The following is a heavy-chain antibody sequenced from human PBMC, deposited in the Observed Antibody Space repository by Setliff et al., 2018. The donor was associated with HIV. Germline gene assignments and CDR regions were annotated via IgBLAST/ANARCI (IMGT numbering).Heavy chain of an antibody. J-gene: IGHJ4*01. CDR2: VYYSGST. V-gene: IGHV4-39*01. CDR3: ARRRKFGAAAAGPMDY. CDR1: NGSVSSNYYY. Sequence: SETLSLTCTVSNGSVSSNYYYWGWIRQHPGKGLQWIGNVYYSGSTYYTPSFRGRVTISVDSSKNQFSLKLTSVTAADTAIYFCARRRKFGAAAAGPMDYWGQGTLVTVSS. D-gene: IGHD6-13*01.